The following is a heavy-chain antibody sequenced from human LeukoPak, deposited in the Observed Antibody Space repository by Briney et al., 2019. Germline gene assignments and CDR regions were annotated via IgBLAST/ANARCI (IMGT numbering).Heavy chain of an antibody. CDR1: CSILTSHW. V-gene: IGHV5-51*01. Sequence: GASLQISFKGTCSILTSHWIGWVRQLPGGGLEWMGIIYPGDSDTRYSPAFQGQVTISADKSISTAYLQWNSLKASDNAMDYCARSESDWLRLIDYWGQGTLVTVSS. J-gene: IGHJ4*02. CDR2: IYPGDSDT. CDR3: ARSESDWLRLIDY. D-gene: IGHD5-12*01.